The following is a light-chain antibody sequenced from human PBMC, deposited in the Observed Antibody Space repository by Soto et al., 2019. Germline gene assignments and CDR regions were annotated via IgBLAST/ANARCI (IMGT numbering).Light chain of an antibody. V-gene: IGLV2-8*01. CDR3: SSYAGSNNFV. CDR1: SSDIGAYIY. CDR2: EVS. J-gene: IGLJ1*01. Sequence: QSALTQPASVSGSLGQSITISCTGTSSDIGAYIYVSWYQQHPGKAPKLMISEVSRRPSGVPERFSGSKSGNTASLTVSGLQADDEAHYYCSSYAGSNNFVFGTGTKLTVL.